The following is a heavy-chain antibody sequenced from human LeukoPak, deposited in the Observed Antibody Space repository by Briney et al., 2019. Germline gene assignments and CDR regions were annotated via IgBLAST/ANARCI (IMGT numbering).Heavy chain of an antibody. D-gene: IGHD3-3*01. CDR3: AGPPIGRFLDRPGYYHYMDV. J-gene: IGHJ6*03. CDR1: GGSISSYY. Sequence: SETLSLTCTVSGGSISSYYWSWIRQPPGKGLEWIGYIYYSGSTNYNPSLKSRVTISVDASKNQFSLKLSSVTAADTAVYYCAGPPIGRFLDRPGYYHYMDVWGKGTTVTVSS. CDR2: IYYSGST. V-gene: IGHV4-59*01.